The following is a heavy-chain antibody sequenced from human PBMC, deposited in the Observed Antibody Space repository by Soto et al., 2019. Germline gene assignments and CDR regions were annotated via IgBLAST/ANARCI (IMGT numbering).Heavy chain of an antibody. CDR1: GYTFTSYY. V-gene: IGHV1-46*01. CDR3: ARERALEWLLYYYGMDV. Sequence: ASVKVSCKASGYTFTSYYMHWVRQAPGQGLEWMGIINPSGGSTSYAQKFQGRVTMTRDTSTSTVYMELSSLRSEDTAVYYCARERALEWLLYYYGMDVWGQGTTVTVSS. CDR2: INPSGGST. J-gene: IGHJ6*02. D-gene: IGHD3-3*01.